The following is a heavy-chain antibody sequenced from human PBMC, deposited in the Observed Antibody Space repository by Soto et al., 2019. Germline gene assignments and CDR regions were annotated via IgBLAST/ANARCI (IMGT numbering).Heavy chain of an antibody. CDR3: ARDKITGLLDY. CDR1: GDSISSSTSY. Sequence: SETLSLTCTVSGDSISSSTSYWSWIRQPPGKGLEWIGSVYYSGRTYYKPSFKSRVTISVDTSKNQFSVKLTSVTAADTAVYYCARDKITGLLDYWGQGALVTVSS. D-gene: IGHD2-8*02. V-gene: IGHV4-39*07. CDR2: VYYSGRT. J-gene: IGHJ4*02.